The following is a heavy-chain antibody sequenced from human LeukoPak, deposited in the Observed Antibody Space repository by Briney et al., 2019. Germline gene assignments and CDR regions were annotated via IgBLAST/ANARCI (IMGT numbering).Heavy chain of an antibody. D-gene: IGHD2-15*01. CDR2: ISSDGYTT. CDR1: GFGFSTYR. Sequence: GGSLRLSCVVSGFGFSTYRMHRVRQAPGKGLVWVSRISSDGYTTNYADSVRGRFTISRDNAKNTLYLEMNSLRAEDTAVYYCVVGGSPGYWGQGTLVTVSS. V-gene: IGHV3-74*01. J-gene: IGHJ4*02. CDR3: VVGGSPGY.